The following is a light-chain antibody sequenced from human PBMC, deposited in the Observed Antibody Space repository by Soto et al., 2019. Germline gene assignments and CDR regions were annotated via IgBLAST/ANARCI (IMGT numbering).Light chain of an antibody. J-gene: IGLJ1*01. V-gene: IGLV2-14*01. Sequence: QSALTQPASVSGSPGQSITISCTGTSSDVGGYNYVSWYQQHPGKAPKLMIYEVSNRPSGVSNRFSGSKSGNTASLTISGLQAEDEADYFGSSYRSSSTLDVFGTGTKVTVL. CDR1: SSDVGGYNY. CDR2: EVS. CDR3: SSYRSSSTLDV.